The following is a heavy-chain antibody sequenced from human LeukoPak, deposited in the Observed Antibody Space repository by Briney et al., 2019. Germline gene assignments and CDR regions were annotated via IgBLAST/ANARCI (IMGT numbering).Heavy chain of an antibody. V-gene: IGHV3-15*01. CDR2: IKSKTDGGTT. D-gene: IGHD4/OR15-4a*01. CDR3: TRAPDSDGGNYRRYSFDS. J-gene: IGHJ4*02. Sequence: GGSLRLSCAASGFTFSNAWMSWVRQAPGKGLESVGRIKSKTDGGTTDYAAPVKGRFTISRDDSKNTLYLQMNSLKPEDTAVYFCTRAPDSDGGNYRRYSFDSWGQRTPVTVSS. CDR1: GFTFSNAW.